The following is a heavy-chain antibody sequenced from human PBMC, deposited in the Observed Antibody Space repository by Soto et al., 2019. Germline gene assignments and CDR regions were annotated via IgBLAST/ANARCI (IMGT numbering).Heavy chain of an antibody. CDR3: ARPRYDGSGTPFDH. CDR2: INGDGSTA. CDR1: GFTFRSYW. V-gene: IGHV3-74*01. J-gene: IGHJ4*02. D-gene: IGHD3-22*01. Sequence: EVQLVESGGGLVQPGGSLTVSCAASGFTFRSYWMHWVRQVPGKGLVWVSSINGDGSTATYADSVKGKFIISRDNAKNMLYLQMNSLPAEDTAVYYCARPRYDGSGTPFDHWGQGTLVTVSS.